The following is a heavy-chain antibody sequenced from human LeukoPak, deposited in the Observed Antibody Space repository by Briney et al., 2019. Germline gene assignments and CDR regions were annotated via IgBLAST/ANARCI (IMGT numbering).Heavy chain of an antibody. J-gene: IGHJ4*02. Sequence: GGSLRLSRAASGFTFSNYWMSWVRQAPGKGLEWVANIRQDGSEIYYVDSVKGRFTISRDNAKNSLFLQMNSLRAEDTAVYYCAKMPTPRTTQIVAFFDYWGQGTLVTVSS. CDR2: IRQDGSEI. D-gene: IGHD2/OR15-2a*01. V-gene: IGHV3-7*03. CDR3: AKMPTPRTTQIVAFFDY. CDR1: GFTFSNYW.